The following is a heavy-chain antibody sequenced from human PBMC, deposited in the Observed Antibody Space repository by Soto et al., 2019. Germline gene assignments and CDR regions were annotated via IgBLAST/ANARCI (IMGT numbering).Heavy chain of an antibody. D-gene: IGHD1-26*01. CDR2: IRSKAYGGTT. V-gene: IGHV3-49*03. CDR3: TRVRWELPSDY. Sequence: GGSLRLSCTASGFTFGDYAMSWFRQAPGKGLEWVGFIRSKAYGGTTEYAASVKGRFTISRDDSKSIAYLQMNSLKTEDTAVYYCTRVRWELPSDYWGQGTLVTVSS. CDR1: GFTFGDYA. J-gene: IGHJ4*02.